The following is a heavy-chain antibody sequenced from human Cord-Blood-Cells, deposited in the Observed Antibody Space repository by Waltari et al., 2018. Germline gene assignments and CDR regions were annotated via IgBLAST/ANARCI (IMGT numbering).Heavy chain of an antibody. J-gene: IGHJ2*01. CDR3: ARDSGNWYFDL. CDR2: IYYSGST. D-gene: IGHD1-26*01. Sequence: QVQLQESGPGLVKPSETLSLTCTVSGGSVSSGSYYWCWIRQPPGKGLEWIGYIYYSGSTNYNPSLKSRVTISVDTSKNQFSLKLSSVTAADTAVYYCARDSGNWYFDLWGRGTLVTVSS. CDR1: GGSVSSGSYY. V-gene: IGHV4-61*01.